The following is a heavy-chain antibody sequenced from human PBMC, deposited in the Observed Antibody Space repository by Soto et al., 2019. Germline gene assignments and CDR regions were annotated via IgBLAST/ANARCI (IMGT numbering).Heavy chain of an antibody. V-gene: IGHV1-2*02. CDR2: MNPNTGGA. CDR3: ATSTYDDFWRGYF. D-gene: IGHD3-3*01. CDR1: GYTFADFY. Sequence: VQLVQSGAELKKPGASVRVSCKTSGYTFADFYIHWVRQAPGQGFEWMGWMNPNTGGAVYAQKFLGRVAMTRDTSISTAYMELSRLSSNDTAVYLCATSTYDDFWRGYFWGQGTLVTVSS. J-gene: IGHJ4*02.